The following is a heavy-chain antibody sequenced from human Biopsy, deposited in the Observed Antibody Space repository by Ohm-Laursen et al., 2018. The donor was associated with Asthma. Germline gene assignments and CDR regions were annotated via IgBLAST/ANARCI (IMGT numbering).Heavy chain of an antibody. V-gene: IGHV3-30*01. CDR3: VRDGTDDAFDI. D-gene: IGHD1-1*01. CDR1: GFSFSNFA. Sequence: SLRLSCAAFGFSFSNFAIHWVRQAPGKGLEWVGVISKDASTQDYADSVKGRFTMARGNPKNTLDLQMNSLREEDTAVYYCVRDGTDDAFDIWGQGTTVTVSS. CDR2: ISKDASTQ. J-gene: IGHJ3*02.